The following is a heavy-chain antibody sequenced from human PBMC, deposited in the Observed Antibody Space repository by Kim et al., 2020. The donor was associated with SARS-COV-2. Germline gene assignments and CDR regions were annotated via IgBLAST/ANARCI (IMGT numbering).Heavy chain of an antibody. CDR3: ARDHWASYGYPGPPQNDY. Sequence: GGSLRLSCAASGFTFSSYAMHWVRQAPGKGLEWVAVISYDGSDKYYADSVKGRFTISRDNSKNTLYLQMNSLRAEDTAVYYCARDHWASYGYPGPPQNDYWGQGTLVTVSS. V-gene: IGHV3-30-3*01. D-gene: IGHD5-18*01. CDR1: GFTFSSYA. CDR2: ISYDGSDK. J-gene: IGHJ4*02.